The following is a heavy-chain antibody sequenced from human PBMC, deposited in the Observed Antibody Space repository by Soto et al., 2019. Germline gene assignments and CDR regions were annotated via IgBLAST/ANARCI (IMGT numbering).Heavy chain of an antibody. CDR1: GFTFRTYT. CDR2: IRGFSPYT. V-gene: IGHV3-21*01. J-gene: IGHJ6*02. CDR3: ARDRGYDAHDYYYNPMDV. Sequence: PWGSLRLSCISSGFTFRTYTMNWVRQAPGKGLEWVSGIRGFSPYTFYAESVRGRFTISRDNAKNSLFLQMDSLRAEDTAVYYCARDRGYDAHDYYYNPMDVWRQGTTVTVSS. D-gene: IGHD3-10*01.